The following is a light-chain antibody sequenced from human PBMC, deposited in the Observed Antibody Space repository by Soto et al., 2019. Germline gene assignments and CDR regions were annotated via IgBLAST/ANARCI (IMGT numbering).Light chain of an antibody. CDR3: QRYYDWPIT. Sequence: EIVLTQSPATLSVSPGERATLFCRASQGISTLLAWYQQKPGQAPSLLIYAASTRAAGIPARFSGSGSGTDFTLTISSVQSEDFAIYYCQRYYDWPITFGQGTRLEIK. V-gene: IGKV3-15*01. CDR2: AAS. J-gene: IGKJ5*01. CDR1: QGISTL.